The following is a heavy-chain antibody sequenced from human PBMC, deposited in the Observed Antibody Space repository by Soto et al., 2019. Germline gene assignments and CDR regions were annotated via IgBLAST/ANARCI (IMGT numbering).Heavy chain of an antibody. Sequence: PSETLSLTCTVSGGSISGYYWSWIRQPPGKGLEWIGYIYYSGSTNYNPSLKSRVTISVDTSKNQFSLKLSSVTAADTAVYYCARRPDYGDYVFDYWGQGTLVTVSS. J-gene: IGHJ4*02. CDR2: IYYSGST. D-gene: IGHD4-17*01. CDR1: GGSISGYY. V-gene: IGHV4-59*08. CDR3: ARRPDYGDYVFDY.